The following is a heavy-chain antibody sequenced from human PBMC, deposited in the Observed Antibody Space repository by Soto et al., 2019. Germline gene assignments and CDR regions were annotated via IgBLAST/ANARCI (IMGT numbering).Heavy chain of an antibody. V-gene: IGHV6-1*01. CDR1: GDSVPSNSAA. CDR2: TYYRSKWYN. Sequence: SQTLSLTCAISGDSVPSNSAAWNWIRQSPSRGLEWLGRTYYRSKWYNDYAVSVKSRITINPDTSKNQFSLQLNSVTPEDTAVYYCARGSAYYDIWTGYYKGPYFDYWVQGTLVTVSS. CDR3: ARGSAYYDIWTGYYKGPYFDY. D-gene: IGHD3-9*01. J-gene: IGHJ4*02.